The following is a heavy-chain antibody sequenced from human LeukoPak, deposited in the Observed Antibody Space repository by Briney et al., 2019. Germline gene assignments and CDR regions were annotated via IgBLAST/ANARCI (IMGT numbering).Heavy chain of an antibody. D-gene: IGHD2-15*01. CDR3: ARDPPVYCSGGSCYGDY. CDR2: ISAYNGNT. J-gene: IGHJ4*02. V-gene: IGHV1-18*01. Sequence: ASVKVSCKASGYTFTSYGISWVRQAPGQGLECMGWISAYNGNTNYAQKLQGRVTMTTDTSTSTAYMELRSLRSDDTAVYYCARDPPVYCSGGSCYGDYWGQGTLVTVSS. CDR1: GYTFTSYG.